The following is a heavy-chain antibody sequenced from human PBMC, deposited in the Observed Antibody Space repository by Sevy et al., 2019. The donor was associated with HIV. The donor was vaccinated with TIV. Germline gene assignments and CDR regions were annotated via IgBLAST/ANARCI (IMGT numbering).Heavy chain of an antibody. CDR2: ISSSSSTI. J-gene: IGHJ4*02. Sequence: GGSLRLSCAASGFTFSSYSMNWVRQAPGKGLEWVSYISSSSSTIYYADSVKGRFTISRDNAKNSLYLQMNSLRAEDTAVYYCARDKRKYSSSSHPIDYWGQGTLVTVSS. CDR1: GFTFSSYS. V-gene: IGHV3-48*01. CDR3: ARDKRKYSSSSHPIDY. D-gene: IGHD6-6*01.